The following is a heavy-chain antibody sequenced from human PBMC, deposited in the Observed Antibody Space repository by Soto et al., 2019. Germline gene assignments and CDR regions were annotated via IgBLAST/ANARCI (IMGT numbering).Heavy chain of an antibody. CDR2: IYPGDPDT. CDR3: ARLWAAMDKPSYYYYGMDV. D-gene: IGHD5-18*01. Sequence: GESLKISCKGSGYSFTSDWIGWVRQMPGKGLEWMGIIYPGDPDTRYSPSFQGQVTISADKSISTAYLQWSSLKASDTAMYYCARLWAAMDKPSYYYYGMDVWGQGTTVTVSS. V-gene: IGHV5-51*01. CDR1: GYSFTSDW. J-gene: IGHJ6*02.